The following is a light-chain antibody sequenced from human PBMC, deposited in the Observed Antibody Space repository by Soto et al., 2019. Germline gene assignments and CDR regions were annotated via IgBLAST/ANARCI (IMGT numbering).Light chain of an antibody. CDR2: WAS. J-gene: IGKJ2*01. CDR3: QQYYNIPDT. Sequence: DIVMTQSPDSLAVSLGERATINCKSSQSVLYSSDNKNYLAWYQQKPGQPPKLLIYWASTRESGVPDRCSGSGSGTDFTLTISSLQAEDVAVYYCQQYYNIPDTFGQGTKVEIK. V-gene: IGKV4-1*01. CDR1: QSVLYSSDNKNY.